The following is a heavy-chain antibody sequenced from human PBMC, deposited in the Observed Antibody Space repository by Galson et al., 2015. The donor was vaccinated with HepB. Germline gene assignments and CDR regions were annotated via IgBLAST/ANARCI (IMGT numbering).Heavy chain of an antibody. J-gene: IGHJ4*02. CDR1: GYTFTSYG. Sequence: SVKVSCKASGYTFTSYGISWVRQAPGQGLEWMGWISAYNGNTNYAQKLQGRVTMTTDTSTSTAYMELRSLRSDDTTVYYCARVGYDFWSGYSDYWGQGTLVTVSS. CDR2: ISAYNGNT. D-gene: IGHD3-3*01. V-gene: IGHV1-18*04. CDR3: ARVGYDFWSGYSDY.